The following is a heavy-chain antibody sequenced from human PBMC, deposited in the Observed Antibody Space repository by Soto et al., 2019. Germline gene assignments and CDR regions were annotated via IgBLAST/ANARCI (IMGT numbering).Heavy chain of an antibody. V-gene: IGHV3-48*01. J-gene: IGHJ4*02. CDR3: ARDRYGGSYSD. Sequence: EVQLVESGGGLVQPGGCLRLSCAASGFTFSGYSMNWVRQAPGKGLEWVSYISVGSTALRYADSVKGRFIISRDNAKNSLYLQMNSLRAEDTAVYYCARDRYGGSYSDWGQGTLVTVSS. CDR2: ISVGSTAL. D-gene: IGHD1-26*01. CDR1: GFTFSGYS.